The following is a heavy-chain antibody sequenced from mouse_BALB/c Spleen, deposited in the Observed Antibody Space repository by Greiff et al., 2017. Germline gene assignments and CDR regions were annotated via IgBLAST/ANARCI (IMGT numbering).Heavy chain of an antibody. J-gene: IGHJ4*01. CDR1: GYTFSSYW. CDR2: ILPGSGST. CDR3: ARSWGYDEGAYYYAMDY. D-gene: IGHD2-14*01. Sequence: VQLQQSGAELMKPGASVKISCKATGYTFSSYWIEWVKQRPGHGLEWIGEILPGSGSTNYNEKFKGKATFTADTSSNTAYMQLSSLTSEDSAVYYCARSWGYDEGAYYYAMDYWGQGTSVTVSS. V-gene: IGHV1-9*01.